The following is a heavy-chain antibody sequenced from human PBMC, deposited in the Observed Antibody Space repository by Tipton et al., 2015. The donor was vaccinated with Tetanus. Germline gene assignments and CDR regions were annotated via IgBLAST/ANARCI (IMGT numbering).Heavy chain of an antibody. V-gene: IGHV4-31*03. CDR1: GGSISSGGYY. CDR3: ARDQARGARGWNYFDY. J-gene: IGHJ4*02. CDR2: IYYSGST. D-gene: IGHD1-26*01. Sequence: TLSLTCTVSGGSISSGGYYWSWIRQHPGKGLEWIGDIYYSGSTYYNPSLKSRVTISVDTFKNQFSLQLNSVTAADTAVYYCARDQARGARGWNYFDYWGQGTLATVSS.